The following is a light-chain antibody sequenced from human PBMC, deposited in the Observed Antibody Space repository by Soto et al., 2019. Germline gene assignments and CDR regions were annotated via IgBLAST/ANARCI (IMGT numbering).Light chain of an antibody. CDR3: SSFTTSSTVV. J-gene: IGLJ1*01. Sequence: QPVLAQPASVSGSPGQSITISCTGTSSDVGRYNYVSWFQQHPGKAPKLLIYDVSNWPSGVSDRFSGSKSGNTASLTISGLQAEDEADYYCSSFTTSSTVVFGTGTKLTVL. CDR1: SSDVGRYNY. CDR2: DVS. V-gene: IGLV2-14*01.